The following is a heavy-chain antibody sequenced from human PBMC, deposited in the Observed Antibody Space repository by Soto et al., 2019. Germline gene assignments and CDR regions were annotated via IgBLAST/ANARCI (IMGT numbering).Heavy chain of an antibody. CDR3: ARDHAYANFDY. D-gene: IGHD4-17*01. J-gene: IGHJ4*02. Sequence: PGGSLRLSCAASGFTFSSYAMHWVRQAPGKGLEWVAVISYDGSNKYYADSVKGRFTISRDNSKNTLYLQMNSLRAEDTAVYYCARDHAYANFDYWGQGILVTVSS. CDR1: GFTFSSYA. V-gene: IGHV3-30-3*01. CDR2: ISYDGSNK.